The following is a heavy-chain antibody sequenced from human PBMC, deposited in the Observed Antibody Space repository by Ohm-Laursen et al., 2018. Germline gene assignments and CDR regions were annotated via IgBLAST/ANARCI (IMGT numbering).Heavy chain of an antibody. J-gene: IGHJ4*02. CDR3: ARGHRLFDY. D-gene: IGHD6-25*01. V-gene: IGHV4-34*01. CDR1: GGSFSGYY. CDR2: INHSGST. Sequence: GTLSLTCAVYGGSFSGYYWSWIRQPPGKGLEWIGEINHSGSTNYNPSLKSRVTISVDTSKNQFSLKLSSVTAADTAVYYCARGHRLFDYWGQGTLVTVSS.